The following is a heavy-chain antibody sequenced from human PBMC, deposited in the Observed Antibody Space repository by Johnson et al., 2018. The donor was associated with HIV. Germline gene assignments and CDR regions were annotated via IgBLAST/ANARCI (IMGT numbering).Heavy chain of an antibody. V-gene: IGHV3-7*01. CDR3: ARDRGGGSYSLNAFDI. J-gene: IGHJ3*02. D-gene: IGHD1-26*01. CDR2: IKQDASEK. Sequence: VQLVESGGGLVQPGGSLRLSCAASGFTFTNHYMTWVRQAPGKGLEWVANIKQDASEKYSVDSVKGRFTISRDNAKSSLYLQMNSLRAEDTAVYYCARDRGGGSYSLNAFDIGGQGTMVTVSS. CDR1: GFTFTNHY.